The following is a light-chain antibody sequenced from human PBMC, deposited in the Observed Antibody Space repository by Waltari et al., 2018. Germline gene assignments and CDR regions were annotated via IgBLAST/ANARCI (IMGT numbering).Light chain of an antibody. CDR2: GTS. CDR3: QQYTGSLPWT. V-gene: IGKV3-20*01. Sequence: ETVLTQPPGTLSLSPGARATLSCKASQSVFIDYLAWYQQKPGQAPRLVIYGTSNRAAGILDRFSGSGSGTDFTLTISRLEPEDFAVYYCQQYTGSLPWTFGQGTKVEIK. CDR1: QSVFIDY. J-gene: IGKJ1*01.